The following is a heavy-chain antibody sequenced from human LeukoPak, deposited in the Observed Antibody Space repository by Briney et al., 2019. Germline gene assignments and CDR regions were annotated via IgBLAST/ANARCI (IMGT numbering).Heavy chain of an antibody. CDR2: IYSGGST. CDR1: GFTVSNNY. CDR3: ARDVGYFGSGSYPDYFDY. D-gene: IGHD3-10*01. V-gene: IGHV3-66*01. Sequence: PGGSLRLSCAASGFTVSNNYMSWVRQAPGKGLEWVSVIYSGGSTYYADSVKGRFTISRDNSKNTLYLQMNSLRAEDTAVYYCARDVGYFGSGSYPDYFDYWGQGILVTVSS. J-gene: IGHJ4*02.